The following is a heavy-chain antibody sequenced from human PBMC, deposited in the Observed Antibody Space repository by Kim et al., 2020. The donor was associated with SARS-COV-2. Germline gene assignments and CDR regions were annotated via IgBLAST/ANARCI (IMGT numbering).Heavy chain of an antibody. D-gene: IGHD1-1*01. V-gene: IGHV3-74*01. CDR3: ARETATLEVYGMDV. Sequence: GGSLRLSCAASEFTFSSYWMHWVRQAPGKGPVWVSRINSDGSTTSYADSVQGRFTISRDNAKNTLYLQMNSLRAEDTAVYYCARETATLEVYGMDVWGQGTPVPVSS. CDR2: INSDGSTT. J-gene: IGHJ6*02. CDR1: EFTFSSYW.